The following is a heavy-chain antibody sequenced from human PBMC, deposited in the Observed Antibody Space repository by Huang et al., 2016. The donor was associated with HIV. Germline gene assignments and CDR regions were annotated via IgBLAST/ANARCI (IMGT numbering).Heavy chain of an antibody. Sequence: QVRLEQWGEGVVKPSDTLSLTCAVYGASFTTYFWSWIRQSPVKGLQGIGELKPGGPSNVNPVFQSRFIMAVDTPKNQFSLSLRDMTAADAAIYYCARLPTPSYYDTWSLSPVEEDFFYFNMDLWGRGTPVIVSS. J-gene: IGHJ6*03. CDR3: ARLPTPSYYDTWSLSPVEEDFFYFNMDL. CDR1: GASFTTYF. V-gene: IGHV4-34*02. CDR2: LKPGGPS. D-gene: IGHD3-3*01.